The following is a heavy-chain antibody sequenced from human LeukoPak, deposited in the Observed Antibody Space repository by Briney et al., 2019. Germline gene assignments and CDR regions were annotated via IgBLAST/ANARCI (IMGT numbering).Heavy chain of an antibody. J-gene: IGHJ4*02. CDR3: ARAIEGYSYGYEFDY. V-gene: IGHV1-46*01. D-gene: IGHD5-18*01. CDR2: INPSDGST. CDR1: GYTSTTYY. Sequence: ASVKVSCKASGYTSTTYYMHWVRQAPGQGLEWMGIINPSDGSTSYAQKFQGRVTMTRDTSTSTVYMELSSLRSEDTAVYYCARAIEGYSYGYEFDYWGQGTPVTVSS.